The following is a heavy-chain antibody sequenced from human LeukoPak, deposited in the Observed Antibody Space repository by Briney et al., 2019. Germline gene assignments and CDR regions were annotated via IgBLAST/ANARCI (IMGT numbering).Heavy chain of an antibody. D-gene: IGHD2-15*01. CDR1: GGSITSYY. CDR2: IYYSGST. V-gene: IGHV4-59*01. Sequence: PSETLSLTCTVSGGSITSYYWNWIRQPSGKGLEWIGHIYYSGSTNYNPSLKSRVTISVDTSKNQFSLKLSSVTAADTAVYYCARQRVASRRPDASDIWGQGTMVTVSS. CDR3: ARQRVASRRPDASDI. J-gene: IGHJ3*02.